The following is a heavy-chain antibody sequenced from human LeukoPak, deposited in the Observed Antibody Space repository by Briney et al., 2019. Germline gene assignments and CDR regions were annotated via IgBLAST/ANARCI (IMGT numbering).Heavy chain of an antibody. CDR2: IYPGDSDT. CDR1: GYSFTSYW. CDR3: ARHSLPYYYDSSGLNWFDP. V-gene: IGHV5-51*01. Sequence: GESLKISCKGSGYSFTSYWIGWVRQMPGKGLERMGIIYPGDSDTRYSPSFQGQVTISADKSISTAYLQWSSLKASDTAMYYCARHSLPYYYDSSGLNWFDPWGQGTLVTVSS. J-gene: IGHJ5*02. D-gene: IGHD3-22*01.